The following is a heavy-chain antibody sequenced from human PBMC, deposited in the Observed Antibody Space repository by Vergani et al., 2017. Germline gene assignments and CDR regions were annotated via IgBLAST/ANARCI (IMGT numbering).Heavy chain of an antibody. CDR1: GFTFNKYA. J-gene: IGHJ4*02. Sequence: EVQLLESGGGLVQPGGSLRLSCAASGFTFNKYAMSWVRQAPGKGLVWVSAISGSGGSTYYADSVKGRFTISRDNSKNTLYLQMNSLRAEDTAVYYCAKAPFYDSSGLNSGFDYWGQGTLVTVSS. CDR2: ISGSGGST. D-gene: IGHD3-22*01. V-gene: IGHV3-23*01. CDR3: AKAPFYDSSGLNSGFDY.